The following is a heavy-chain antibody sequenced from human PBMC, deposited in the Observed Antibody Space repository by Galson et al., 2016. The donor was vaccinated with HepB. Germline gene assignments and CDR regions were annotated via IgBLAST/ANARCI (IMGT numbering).Heavy chain of an antibody. CDR2: IKQDGSAK. CDR1: GFTFSYYW. J-gene: IGHJ4*02. V-gene: IGHV3-7*05. CDR3: ALGQGFLADS. Sequence: SLRLSCAVSGFTFSYYWLNWVGQAPGKGLEWVAIIKQDGSAKYYVDSLKGRFTISRDNAKNSLYLQMSSLRPEDTAVYYCALGQGFLADSWGQGTLVTVSS.